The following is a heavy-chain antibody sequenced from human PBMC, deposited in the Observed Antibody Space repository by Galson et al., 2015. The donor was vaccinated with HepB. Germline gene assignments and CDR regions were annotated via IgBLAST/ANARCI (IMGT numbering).Heavy chain of an antibody. CDR2: ISNSGDKT. V-gene: IGHV3-23*01. Sequence: SLRLSCAASGFTFSGYAMSWVRQAPGKGLEWVSTISNSGDKTYNADSVKGRFTISRDNSKNKLHLQMNSLRQEDTAVYYCAILRVVVWADYYDVDVWGQGTPVIVSS. CDR3: AILRVVVWADYYDVDV. CDR1: GFTFSGYA. J-gene: IGHJ6*02. D-gene: IGHD1-26*01.